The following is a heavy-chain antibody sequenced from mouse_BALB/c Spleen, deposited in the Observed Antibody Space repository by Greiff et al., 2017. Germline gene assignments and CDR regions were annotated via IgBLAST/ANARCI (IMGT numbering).Heavy chain of an antibody. CDR1: GYSITSDYA. Sequence: EVQLQESGPGLVKPSQSLSLTCTVTGYSITSDYAWNWIRQFPGNKLEWMGYISYSGSTSYNPSLKSRISITRDTSKNQFFLQLNSVTTEDTATYYCARRFRYDEVYYAMDYWGQGTSVTVSS. J-gene: IGHJ4*01. CDR2: ISYSGST. CDR3: ARRFRYDEVYYAMDY. V-gene: IGHV3-2*02. D-gene: IGHD2-14*01.